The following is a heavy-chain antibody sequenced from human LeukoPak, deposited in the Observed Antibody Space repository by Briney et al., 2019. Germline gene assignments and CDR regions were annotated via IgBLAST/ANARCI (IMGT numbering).Heavy chain of an antibody. CDR1: GGTFSSYA. Sequence: SVKVSCKASGGTFSSYAISWVRQAPGQGLEWMGGIIPIFGTANYAQKFQGRVTITADESTSTAYMELSSLRSEDTAVYYCARSPDYGGTYSDYWGQGTLVTVSS. CDR2: IIPIFGTA. V-gene: IGHV1-69*13. CDR3: ARSPDYGGTYSDY. D-gene: IGHD4-23*01. J-gene: IGHJ4*02.